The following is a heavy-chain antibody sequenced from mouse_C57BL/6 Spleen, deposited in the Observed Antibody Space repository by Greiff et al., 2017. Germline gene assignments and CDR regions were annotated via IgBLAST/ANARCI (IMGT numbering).Heavy chain of an antibody. Sequence: QVQLQQSGAELVRPGTSVKVSCKASGYAFTNYLIEWVKQRPGQGLEWIGVINPGSGGTNYNEKFKGKATLTADKSSSTAYMQLSSLTSEDSAVXFCARLDGYYGYWGQGTTLTVSS. CDR1: GYAFTNYL. V-gene: IGHV1-54*01. CDR3: ARLDGYYGY. J-gene: IGHJ2*01. CDR2: INPGSGGT. D-gene: IGHD2-3*01.